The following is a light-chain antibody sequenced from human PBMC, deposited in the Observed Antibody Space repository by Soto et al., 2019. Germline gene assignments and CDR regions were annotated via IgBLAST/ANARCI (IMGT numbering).Light chain of an antibody. J-gene: IGKJ1*01. V-gene: IGKV3-20*01. CDR2: DAS. Sequence: EIVLTQSPGTLSLSPGERATLSCRASQSVTNRYLAWHQQKPGQAPRLLIYDASNRATGVPDRFSGSGSGTDFTLTISRLEPEAFAVYYCQQYSSSPKSFGQGTKVDIK. CDR3: QQYSSSPKS. CDR1: QSVTNRY.